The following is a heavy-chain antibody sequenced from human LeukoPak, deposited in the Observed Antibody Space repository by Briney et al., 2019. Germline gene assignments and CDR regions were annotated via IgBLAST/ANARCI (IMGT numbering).Heavy chain of an antibody. CDR1: GFTFSSYA. CDR2: ISGSGDNT. Sequence: GRSLRLSCAASGFTFSSYAMSWVRQVPGKGLEWVSVISGSGDNTYYADSVKGRFTISRDNSKNMLYLQMNSLRAEDTAVYYCAKWKYSNSGIDDYWGQGTLVTVSS. D-gene: IGHD6-6*01. J-gene: IGHJ4*02. V-gene: IGHV3-23*01. CDR3: AKWKYSNSGIDDY.